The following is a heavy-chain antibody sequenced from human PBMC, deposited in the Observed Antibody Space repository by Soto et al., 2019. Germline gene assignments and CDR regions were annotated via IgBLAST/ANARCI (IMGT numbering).Heavy chain of an antibody. J-gene: IGHJ4*02. CDR3: ARVRIVSAREIDF. D-gene: IGHD1-26*01. CDR2: ISGYNGDI. CDR1: GYTFNRHG. V-gene: IGHV1-18*04. Sequence: QVHLVQSGGEVKKPGASVKVSCKASGYTFNRHGITWVRQAPGQGLEWKGWISGYNGDINSEQKFQGRVTLGSDPLTSTVYLELKSLRFVDTAVYVCARVRIVSAREIDFWGQGTLVTVSS.